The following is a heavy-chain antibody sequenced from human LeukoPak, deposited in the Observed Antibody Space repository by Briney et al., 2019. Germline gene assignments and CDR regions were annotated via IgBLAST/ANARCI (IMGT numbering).Heavy chain of an antibody. CDR1: GGSFSGYY. J-gene: IGHJ4*02. D-gene: IGHD3-22*01. CDR2: INHSGST. V-gene: IGHV4-34*01. CDR3: ARGRGRNYYDSSGYLDY. Sequence: PSEALSLTCAVYGGSFSGYYWSWIRQPPGKGLEWIGEINHSGSTNYNPSLKSRVTISVDTSKNQFSLKLSSVTAADTAVYYCARGRGRNYYDSSGYLDYWGQGTLVTVSS.